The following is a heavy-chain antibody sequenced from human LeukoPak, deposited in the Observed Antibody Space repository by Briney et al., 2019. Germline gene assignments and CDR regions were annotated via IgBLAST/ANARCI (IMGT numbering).Heavy chain of an antibody. V-gene: IGHV3-23*01. Sequence: GESLRLSCAASGFTFSIQAMNYLRQATGKALEWVSGISGSGVSTFYAASVKGRFTISRDNSKNTLYLQMNSLRAEDTAVYYCAKGASTWFYFDYWGQGTLVTVSS. CDR3: AKGASTWFYFDY. CDR2: ISGSGVST. J-gene: IGHJ4*02. D-gene: IGHD6-13*01. CDR1: GFTFSIQA.